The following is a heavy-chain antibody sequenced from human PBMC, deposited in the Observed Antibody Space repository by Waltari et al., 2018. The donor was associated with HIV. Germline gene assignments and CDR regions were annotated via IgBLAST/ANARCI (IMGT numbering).Heavy chain of an antibody. CDR3: AKDNRDPLGTLWY. CDR1: GFTLSSYA. CDR2: ISGSGSST. Sequence: EVQLLESGGGLVQPGGSLGPPCGASGFTLSSYAMIWVRQALGKGLEWVSFISGSGSSTYYADSVKGRFTISRDNSKNTLYLQMNSLRAEDTAVYYCAKDNRDPLGTLWYWGQGTLVTVSS. J-gene: IGHJ4*02. D-gene: IGHD2-21*01. V-gene: IGHV3-23*01.